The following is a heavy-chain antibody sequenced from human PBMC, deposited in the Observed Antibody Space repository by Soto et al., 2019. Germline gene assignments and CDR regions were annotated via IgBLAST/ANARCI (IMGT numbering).Heavy chain of an antibody. CDR3: ARDYYDSSDVNWFDP. CDR1: GYTFTSYA. D-gene: IGHD3-22*01. V-gene: IGHV1-3*01. Sequence: ASVKVSCKASGYTFTSYAMHWVRQAPGQRLEWMGWINAGNGNTKYSQKFQGRVTITRDTSASTAYMELSSLRSEDTAVYYCARDYYDSSDVNWFDPWGQGTLVTVSS. CDR2: INAGNGNT. J-gene: IGHJ5*02.